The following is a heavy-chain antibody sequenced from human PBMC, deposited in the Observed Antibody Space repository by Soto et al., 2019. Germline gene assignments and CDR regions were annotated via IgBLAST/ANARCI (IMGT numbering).Heavy chain of an antibody. Sequence: VGSLRLSCAASGFTFSSYAMHWVRQAPGRGLEYVSAISSNGGSTYYADSVKGRFTISRDNSKNTLYLQMGSLRAEDMAVYYCARGDFSLGGRHAFDIWGQGTMVTVSS. D-gene: IGHD3-3*01. CDR1: GFTFSSYA. J-gene: IGHJ3*02. CDR3: ARGDFSLGGRHAFDI. CDR2: ISSNGGST. V-gene: IGHV3-64*02.